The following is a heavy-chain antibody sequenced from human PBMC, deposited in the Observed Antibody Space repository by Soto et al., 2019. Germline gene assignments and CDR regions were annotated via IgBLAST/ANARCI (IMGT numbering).Heavy chain of an antibody. Sequence: SETLSLTCTVSGVSISSGGYYWSWIRQHPGKGLEWIGYIYYSGSTYYNPSLKSRVTISVDTSKNQFSLKLSSVTAADTAVYYCARRYGGNFDYWGQGTLVTSPQ. CDR3: ARRYGGNFDY. CDR2: IYYSGST. D-gene: IGHD2-15*01. CDR1: GVSISSGGYY. V-gene: IGHV4-31*03. J-gene: IGHJ4*02.